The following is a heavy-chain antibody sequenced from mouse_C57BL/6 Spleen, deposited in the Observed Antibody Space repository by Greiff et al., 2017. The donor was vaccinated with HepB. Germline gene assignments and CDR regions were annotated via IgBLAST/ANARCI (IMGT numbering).Heavy chain of an antibody. Sequence: QVQLQQPGAELVKPGASVKLSCKASGYTFTSYWMQWVKQRPGQGLEWIGEIDPSDSYTNYNQKFKGKATLTVDTSSSPAYRQLSSLTSEDSAVYYCARGVITTVPPYAMDYWGQGTSVTVSS. V-gene: IGHV1-50*01. CDR2: IDPSDSYT. D-gene: IGHD1-1*01. J-gene: IGHJ4*01. CDR3: ARGVITTVPPYAMDY. CDR1: GYTFTSYW.